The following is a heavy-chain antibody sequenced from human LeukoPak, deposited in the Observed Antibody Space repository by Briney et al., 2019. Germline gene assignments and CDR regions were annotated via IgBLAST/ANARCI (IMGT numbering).Heavy chain of an antibody. Sequence: ASVKVSCKASGGTFSSYAISWVRQAPGQGLEWMGIINPSGGSTSYAQKFQGRVTMTRDTSTSTVYMELSSLRSEDTAVYYCARDLASSGYYWDWGQGTLVTVSS. CDR2: INPSGGST. D-gene: IGHD3-22*01. J-gene: IGHJ4*02. CDR3: ARDLASSGYYWD. CDR1: GGTFSSYA. V-gene: IGHV1-46*01.